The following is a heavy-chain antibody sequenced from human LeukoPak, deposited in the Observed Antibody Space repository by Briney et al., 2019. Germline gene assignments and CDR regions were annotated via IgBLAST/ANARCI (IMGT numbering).Heavy chain of an antibody. V-gene: IGHV3-23*01. J-gene: IGHJ3*02. CDR3: AKVGYYYDSSAYSRDAFDI. CDR1: GFTFSSCA. Sequence: GGTLRLSCAASGFTFSSCAMNWVRQAPGKGLEWVSDISGSGGSTYYADSVKGRFTISRDNSKNTLYLQMNSLRAEDTAVYYYAKVGYYYDSSAYSRDAFDIWGQGTMVTVSS. D-gene: IGHD3-22*01. CDR2: ISGSGGST.